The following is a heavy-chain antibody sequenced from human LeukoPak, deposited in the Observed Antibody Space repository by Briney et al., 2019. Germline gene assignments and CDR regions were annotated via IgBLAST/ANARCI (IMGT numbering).Heavy chain of an antibody. J-gene: IGHJ3*02. CDR2: IWYDGSNK. Sequence: GGSLRLSCAASGFTFSSYGMHWVRQAPGKGLEWVAVIWYDGSNKYYADSVKGRFTISRDNSKNTLYLQMNSLRAEDTAVYYCARAPQLGYDYVSGDAFDIWGQGTMVTVSS. D-gene: IGHD3-16*01. V-gene: IGHV3-33*01. CDR3: ARAPQLGYDYVSGDAFDI. CDR1: GFTFSSYG.